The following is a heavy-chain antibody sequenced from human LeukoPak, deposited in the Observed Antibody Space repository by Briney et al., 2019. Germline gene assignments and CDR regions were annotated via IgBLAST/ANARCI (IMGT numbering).Heavy chain of an antibody. D-gene: IGHD2-21*02. CDR2: IVVGSGNT. CDR3: AAGVVTAFDFDAFGI. J-gene: IGHJ3*02. Sequence: GTSVKVSCKASGFTFTSSAMQWVRQARGQRLEWIGWIVVGSGNTNYAQKFQERVTITRDMSTSTAYMELSSLRSEDTAVYYCAAGVVTAFDFDAFGIWGQGTMVTVSS. CDR1: GFTFTSSA. V-gene: IGHV1-58*02.